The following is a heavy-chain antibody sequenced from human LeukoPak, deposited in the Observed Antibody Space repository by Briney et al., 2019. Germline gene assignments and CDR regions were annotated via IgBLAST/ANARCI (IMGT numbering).Heavy chain of an antibody. CDR2: IYYSGST. V-gene: IGHV4-59*12. CDR3: ARANVIAAAANFDY. CDR1: GGSITSYY. Sequence: PSETLSLTCTVSGGSITSYYWSWIRQPPGKGLEWIGYIYYSGSTNYNPSLKSRVTISVDTSKNQFSLKLSSVTAADTAVYYCARANVIAAAANFDYWGQGTLVTVSS. D-gene: IGHD6-13*01. J-gene: IGHJ4*02.